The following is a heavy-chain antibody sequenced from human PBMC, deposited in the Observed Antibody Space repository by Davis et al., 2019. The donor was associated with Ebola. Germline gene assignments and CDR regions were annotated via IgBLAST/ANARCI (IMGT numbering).Heavy chain of an antibody. CDR1: GDSVSGSNGA. V-gene: IGHV6-1*01. CDR3: VRGWGRTGMGV. CDR2: TYYTSKWYN. J-gene: IGHJ6*02. D-gene: IGHD1-26*01. Sequence: HSQTLSLTCAISGDSVSGSNGAWNWLRQSPSRGLEWLGRTYYTSKWYNHYAASVKSRTTINPDTSKNQFSLQLSSVTPEDTAVYYCVRGWGRTGMGVWGQGTTVIVSS.